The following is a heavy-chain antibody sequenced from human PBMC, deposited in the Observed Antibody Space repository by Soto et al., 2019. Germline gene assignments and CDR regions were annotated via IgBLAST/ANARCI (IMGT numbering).Heavy chain of an antibody. V-gene: IGHV3-33*01. CDR3: AREDYGSGSFDY. CDR1: GFTFSNYG. CDR2: IWYDGSKK. J-gene: IGHJ4*02. Sequence: QVQLVESGGGVVQPGRSRRLSCAASGFTFSNYGMHWVRQAPGKGLEWVAVIWYDGSKKYYADSVKGRFTISRDNSKNTLYLQMNSLRAEDTAVYYCAREDYGSGSFDYWGQGTLVTVSS. D-gene: IGHD3-10*01.